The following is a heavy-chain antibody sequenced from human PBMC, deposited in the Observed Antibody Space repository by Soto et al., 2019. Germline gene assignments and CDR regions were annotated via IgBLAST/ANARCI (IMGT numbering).Heavy chain of an antibody. Sequence: GASVKVSCKASGYTFTGYYMHWVRHAPGQGLEWMGWINPNSGGTNYAQKFQGRVTMTRDTSISTDYMELSRLRSDEKAVYYCARAGWRYCSSTSCHFDYWGQGTLVTVS. D-gene: IGHD2-2*01. CDR1: GYTFTGYY. CDR2: INPNSGGT. V-gene: IGHV1-2*02. CDR3: ARAGWRYCSSTSCHFDY. J-gene: IGHJ4*02.